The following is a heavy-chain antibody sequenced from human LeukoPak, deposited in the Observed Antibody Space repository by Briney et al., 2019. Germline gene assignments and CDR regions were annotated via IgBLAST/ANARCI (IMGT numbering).Heavy chain of an antibody. J-gene: IGHJ4*02. D-gene: IGHD1-1*01. CDR3: ARVRERRLYYFDY. V-gene: IGHV1-2*02. CDR1: GYTFTGYY. Sequence: APVKVSCRASGYTFTGYYMHWVRQAPGQGLEWMGWINPNSGGTNYAQKFQGRVTMTRDTSISTAYMELSRLRSDDTAVYYCARVRERRLYYFDYWGQGTLVTVSS. CDR2: INPNSGGT.